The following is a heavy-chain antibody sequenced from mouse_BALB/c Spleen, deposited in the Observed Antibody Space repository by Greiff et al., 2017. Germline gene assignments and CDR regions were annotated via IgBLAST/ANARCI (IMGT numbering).Heavy chain of an antibody. Sequence: EVKVVESGGGLVKPGGSLKLSCAASGFTFSSYAMYWVRQTPEKRLEWVATISDGGSYTYYPDSVKGRFTISRDNAKNNLYLQMSSLKSEDTAMYYCARERGYDEAWFAYWGQGTLVTVSA. CDR1: GFTFSSYA. CDR2: ISDGGSYT. CDR3: ARERGYDEAWFAY. D-gene: IGHD2-2*01. V-gene: IGHV5-4*02. J-gene: IGHJ3*01.